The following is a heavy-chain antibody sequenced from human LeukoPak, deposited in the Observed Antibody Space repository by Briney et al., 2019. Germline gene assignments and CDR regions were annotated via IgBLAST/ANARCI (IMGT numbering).Heavy chain of an antibody. CDR3: ARPHLGYCSGGSCYGAWFDP. V-gene: IGHV1-18*01. J-gene: IGHJ5*02. D-gene: IGHD2-15*01. CDR2: ISAYNGNT. Sequence: ASVKVSCKASGYTFTSYGISWVRQAPGQGLEWMGWISAYNGNTNYAQKLQGRVTMTTDTSTSTAYMELRSLRSDDTAVYYCARPHLGYCSGGSCYGAWFDPWGQGTLVTVSS. CDR1: GYTFTSYG.